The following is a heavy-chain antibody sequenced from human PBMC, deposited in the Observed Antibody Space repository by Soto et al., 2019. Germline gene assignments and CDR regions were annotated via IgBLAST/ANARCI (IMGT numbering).Heavy chain of an antibody. CDR2: IWYDGSNK. Sequence: QVQLVESGGGVVQPGRSLRLSCAASGFTFSSYGMHWVRQAPGKGLEWVAVIWYDGSNKYYADSVKGRFTISRDNSKNTLYLQMNSLRAEDTAVYYCARPYESIAATSPGLDYWGQGTLVTVSS. J-gene: IGHJ4*02. V-gene: IGHV3-33*01. CDR3: ARPYESIAATSPGLDY. CDR1: GFTFSSYG. D-gene: IGHD6-6*01.